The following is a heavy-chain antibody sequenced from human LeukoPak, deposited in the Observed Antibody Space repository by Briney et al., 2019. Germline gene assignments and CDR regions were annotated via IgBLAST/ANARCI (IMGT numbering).Heavy chain of an antibody. CDR3: ALLREDLIYYYYGMDV. Sequence: PSETLSLTCAVYGGSFSGYYWSWIRQPPGKGREWIGEINHSGSTNYNPSLKSRVTISVDTSKNQFSLKLSSVTGADTAVYYCALLREDLIYYYYGMDVWGQGTTVTVSS. D-gene: IGHD1-26*01. V-gene: IGHV4-34*01. J-gene: IGHJ6*02. CDR1: GGSFSGYY. CDR2: INHSGST.